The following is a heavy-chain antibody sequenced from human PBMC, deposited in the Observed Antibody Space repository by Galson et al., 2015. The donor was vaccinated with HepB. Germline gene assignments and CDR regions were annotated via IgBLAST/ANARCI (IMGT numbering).Heavy chain of an antibody. V-gene: IGHV1-46*01. J-gene: IGHJ6*02. D-gene: IGHD6-13*01. CDR2: INPSGGST. Sequence: SVKVSCKASGYTFTSYYMHWVRQAPGQGLEWMGIINPSGGSTSYAQKFQGRVTMTRDTSTSTVYMELSSLRSEDTAVYYCARDGYGTQYSSSWYGMDVWGQGTTVTVSS. CDR1: GYTFTSYY. CDR3: ARDGYGTQYSSSWYGMDV.